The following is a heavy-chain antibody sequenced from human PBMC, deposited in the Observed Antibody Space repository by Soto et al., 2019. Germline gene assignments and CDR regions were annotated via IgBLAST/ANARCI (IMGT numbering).Heavy chain of an antibody. CDR2: IERDDDDK. CDR1: GFSLTSPGMC. Sequence: SGPYAGEPTATLTLTCTFSGFSLTSPGMCVSWIRQSPGKALEWLALIERDDDDKYYSTSLKTRLTISQDTRKNQVVLTMANMEPADTATYYCARSIRGPRRFNGMDVWGQGTTVTVSS. V-gene: IGHV2-70*13. J-gene: IGHJ6*02. CDR3: ARSIRGPRRFNGMDV. D-gene: IGHD1-20*01.